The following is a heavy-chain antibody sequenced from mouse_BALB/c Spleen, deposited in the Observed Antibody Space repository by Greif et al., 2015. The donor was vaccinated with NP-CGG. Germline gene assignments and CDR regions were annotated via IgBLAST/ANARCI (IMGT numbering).Heavy chain of an antibody. CDR3: ARRTGTEAMDY. CDR2: IYTGSGNT. D-gene: IGHD4-1*01. V-gene: IGHV1-84*02. J-gene: IGHJ4*01. CDR1: GYTFTDYY. Sequence: QVHVKQSGPELVKPGASVKISCKASGYTFTDYYINWVKQKPGQGLEWIGWIYTGSGNTKYNEKFKGKATLTVDTSSSTAYMQLSSLTSEDTAVYFCARRTGTEAMDYWGQGTSVTVSS.